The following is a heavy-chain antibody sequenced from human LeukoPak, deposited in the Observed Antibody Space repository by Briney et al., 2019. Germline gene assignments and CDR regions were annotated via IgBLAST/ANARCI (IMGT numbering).Heavy chain of an antibody. Sequence: GASVKVSCTTSGYSFTNYGMNWVRQAPGQGLEWMGMIYPRDGSTSYAQKFQGRVTVTRDTSTSTVHMELSGLRSEDTAVYYCARDQEGFDYWGQGTLVTVSS. CDR3: ARDQEGFDY. J-gene: IGHJ4*02. V-gene: IGHV1-46*01. CDR2: IYPRDGST. CDR1: GYSFTNYG.